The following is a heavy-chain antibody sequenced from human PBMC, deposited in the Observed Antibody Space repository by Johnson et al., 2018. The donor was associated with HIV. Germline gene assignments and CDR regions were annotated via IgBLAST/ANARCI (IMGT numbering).Heavy chain of an antibody. CDR2: VNPNGGNT. Sequence: NCVRQAPGNGLELVGQVNPNGGNTYLIDSGKGRFTISRVNAKNSLYLQMNSLRAGDTAVYYCVAATGANGLDIWGQGTMVTVSS. J-gene: IGHJ3*02. V-gene: IGHV3-25*04. CDR3: VAATGANGLDI. D-gene: IGHD1-26*01.